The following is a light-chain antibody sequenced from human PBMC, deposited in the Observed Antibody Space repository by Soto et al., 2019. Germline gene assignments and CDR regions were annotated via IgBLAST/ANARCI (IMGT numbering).Light chain of an antibody. CDR1: SSDVGGYNY. V-gene: IGLV2-14*03. CDR3: SSYASSSTVV. Sequence: QSALTQPASVSGSPGQSLTISCTGTSSDVGGYNYVSWFQQHPGKAPKLKVYNVSNRPSGVSNRFSGSKSGNTAFLTISGLQAEDGADYYCSSYASSSTVVFGGGTQLTVL. CDR2: NVS. J-gene: IGLJ2*01.